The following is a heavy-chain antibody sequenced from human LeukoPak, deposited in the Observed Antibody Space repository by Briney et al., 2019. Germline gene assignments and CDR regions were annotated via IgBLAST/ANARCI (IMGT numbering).Heavy chain of an antibody. Sequence: SETLSLTCAVYGGSFSGYYWSWIRQPPGKGLEWIGDINHSGNTNYNPALERRVTISVATSKNQFSLKLSSVTAADTAVYYCACSTIAAAGMYNWYDPWGQGTLVTVSS. D-gene: IGHD6-13*01. CDR3: ACSTIAAAGMYNWYDP. J-gene: IGHJ5*02. CDR2: INHSGNT. CDR1: GGSFSGYY. V-gene: IGHV4-34*01.